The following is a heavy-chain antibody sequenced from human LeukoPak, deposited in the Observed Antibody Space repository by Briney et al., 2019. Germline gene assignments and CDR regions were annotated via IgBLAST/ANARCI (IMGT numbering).Heavy chain of an antibody. V-gene: IGHV4-59*08. CDR2: IYYSGTT. CDR3: ARHGGYSSPYLH. J-gene: IGHJ1*01. D-gene: IGHD6-13*01. CDR1: GFTFSSYW. Sequence: PGGSLRLSCAASGFTFSSYWMSWVRQAPGKGLECMGYIYYSGTTNYNPSLKSRVTISVDTSKNQFSLWLSSVTAADTAVYYCARHGGYSSPYLHWGQGTLVTVSS.